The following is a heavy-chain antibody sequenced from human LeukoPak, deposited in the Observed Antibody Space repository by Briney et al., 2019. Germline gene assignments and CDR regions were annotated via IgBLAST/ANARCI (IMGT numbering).Heavy chain of an antibody. CDR3: ARLTSDWYFDL. V-gene: IGHV5-51*01. J-gene: IGHJ2*01. Sequence: PGESLKISCKGSGYIFTTYWIGWVRQMPGKGLECMGIIYPSDSDTRCSPSFQGDVTISADKSISTAYLQWSSLKASDTAMYYWARLTSDWYFDLWGRGTLVTVSS. CDR1: GYIFTTYW. CDR2: IYPSDSDT.